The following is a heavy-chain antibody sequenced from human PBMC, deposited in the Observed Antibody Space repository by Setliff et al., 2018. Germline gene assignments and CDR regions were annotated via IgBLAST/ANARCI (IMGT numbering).Heavy chain of an antibody. V-gene: IGHV5-51*01. D-gene: IGHD4-17*01. CDR3: ARSDYGDYFAWDSYGMDV. Sequence: LGESLKISCKGSGYSFTSYWIGWVRQMPGKGLEWMGIIYPGDSDTRYSPSFQGQVTISADKSISTAYLQWSSLKALDTAFYYCARSDYGDYFAWDSYGMDVWGQGTTVTVS. J-gene: IGHJ6*02. CDR1: GYSFTSYW. CDR2: IYPGDSDT.